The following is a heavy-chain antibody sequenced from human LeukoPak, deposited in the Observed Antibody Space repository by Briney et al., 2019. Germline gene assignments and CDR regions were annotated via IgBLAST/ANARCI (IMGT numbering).Heavy chain of an antibody. CDR3: ARGPLTIEYNAMDV. V-gene: IGHV1-69*13. D-gene: IGHD3-10*01. CDR2: IIPIFGTA. Sequence: SVKVSCKASGGTFSSYAISWVRQAPGQGLEWMGGIIPIFGTANYAQKFQGRVTITADESTSTAYMELSSLRSEDTAVYYYARGPLTIEYNAMDVWGQGTTVTVSS. J-gene: IGHJ6*02. CDR1: GGTFSSYA.